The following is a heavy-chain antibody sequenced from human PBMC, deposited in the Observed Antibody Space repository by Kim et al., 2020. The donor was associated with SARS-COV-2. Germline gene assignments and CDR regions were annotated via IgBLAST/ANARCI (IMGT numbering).Heavy chain of an antibody. CDR3: ARDRDVGYDFWSPTPNWFDP. J-gene: IGHJ5*02. Sequence: SPISSSSSYIYHADSVEGRFTISRDNAKNSLYLQMNSLRAEDTAVYYCARDRDVGYDFWSPTPNWFDPWGQGTLVTVSS. CDR2: ISSSSSYI. D-gene: IGHD3-3*01. V-gene: IGHV3-21*01.